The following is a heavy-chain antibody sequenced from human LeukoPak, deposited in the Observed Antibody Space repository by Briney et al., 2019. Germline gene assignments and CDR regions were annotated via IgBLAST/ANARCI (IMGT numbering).Heavy chain of an antibody. D-gene: IGHD6-13*01. CDR1: GFTFSSYE. CDR3: ARVDGSSWYGDYYYGMDV. CDR2: ISSSGSTI. V-gene: IGHV3-48*03. Sequence: GGSLRLSCAASGFTFSSYEMNWVRQAPGRGLEWVSYISSSGSTIYYADSVKGRFTISSDNAKNSLYLQMNSLRAEDTAVYYCARVDGSSWYGDYYYGMDVWGQGTTVTVSS. J-gene: IGHJ6*02.